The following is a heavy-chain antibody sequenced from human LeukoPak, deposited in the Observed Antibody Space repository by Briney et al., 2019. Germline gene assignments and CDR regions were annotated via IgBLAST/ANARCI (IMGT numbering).Heavy chain of an antibody. D-gene: IGHD2-15*01. V-gene: IGHV4-34*01. CDR2: IYNSGST. Sequence: PSETLSLTCAVYGGSFSGYYWGWIRQPPGKGLEWIGNIYNSGSTYYNPSLKSRVTISVDTSKNQFSLKLSSVTAADTAVYYCARWAVVTANYFDYWGQGTLVTVSS. CDR1: GGSFSGYY. J-gene: IGHJ4*02. CDR3: ARWAVVTANYFDY.